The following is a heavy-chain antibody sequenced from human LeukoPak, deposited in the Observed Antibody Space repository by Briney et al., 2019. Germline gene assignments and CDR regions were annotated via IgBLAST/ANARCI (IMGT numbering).Heavy chain of an antibody. J-gene: IGHJ4*02. D-gene: IGHD4-17*01. V-gene: IGHV3-7*01. Sequence: GGSLRLSCAASGFTFRSYWMSWVRQAPGKGLEWVANIKQDGSEKYYVDSVKGRFTISRDNAKNSLYLQMNSLRAEDTAMYYCARSPDGFDYWGQGTLVTVSS. CDR2: IKQDGSEK. CDR1: GFTFRSYW. CDR3: ARSPDGFDY.